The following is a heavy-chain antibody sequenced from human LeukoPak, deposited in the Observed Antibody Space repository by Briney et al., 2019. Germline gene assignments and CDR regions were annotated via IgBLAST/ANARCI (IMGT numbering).Heavy chain of an antibody. CDR2: IIPIFGTA. CDR3: ARDRDGDYFTWYFDL. V-gene: IGHV1-69*05. J-gene: IGHJ2*01. D-gene: IGHD4-17*01. Sequence: GASVKVSCKASGGTFSSYAISWVRQAPGQGLEWMGRIIPIFGTANYAQKFQGRVTITTDESTSTAYMELSSLRSEDTAVYYCARDRDGDYFTWYFDLWGRGALVTVPS. CDR1: GGTFSSYA.